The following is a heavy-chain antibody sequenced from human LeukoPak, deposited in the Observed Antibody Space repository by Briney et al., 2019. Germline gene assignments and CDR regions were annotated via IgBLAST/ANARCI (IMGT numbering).Heavy chain of an antibody. D-gene: IGHD1-7*01. CDR3: ARGAGTRHLDY. J-gene: IGHJ4*02. V-gene: IGHV4-34*01. Sequence: SETLSLTCAVYGGPFSGYYWSWIRQAPGKGLEWIGEINHSGSFNYNPSLKSRLLILVDTSKNQFSLKLNSVTAADTAVYYCARGAGTRHLDYWGQGTLVTVSS. CDR1: GGPFSGYY. CDR2: INHSGSF.